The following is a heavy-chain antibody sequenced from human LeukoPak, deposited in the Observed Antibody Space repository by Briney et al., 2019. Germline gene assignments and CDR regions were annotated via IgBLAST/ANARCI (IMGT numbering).Heavy chain of an antibody. CDR2: IYYSGST. CDR3: ARYCTNGVCHGYEADGMDV. D-gene: IGHD2-8*01. Sequence: SETLSLTCTVSGGSISSGGYYWSWIRQHPGKGLEWIGYIYYSGSTYYNPSLKSRVTISVDTSKNQFSLKLSSVTAADTAVYYCARYCTNGVCHGYEADGMDVWGQGTTVTVSS. J-gene: IGHJ6*02. CDR1: GGSISSGGYY. V-gene: IGHV4-31*03.